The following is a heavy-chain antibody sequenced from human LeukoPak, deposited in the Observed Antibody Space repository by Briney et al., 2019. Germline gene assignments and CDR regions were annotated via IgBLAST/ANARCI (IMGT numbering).Heavy chain of an antibody. Sequence: GGSLRLSCTASGFTFSNYGMHWVRQAPGKGLEWVAFIRYDGSNKYYADSVKGRFTISRDNSKNTLYLQMNSPRAEDTAVYYCASAGRYFDWWLDYWGQGTLVTVSS. J-gene: IGHJ4*02. CDR1: GFTFSNYG. V-gene: IGHV3-30*02. D-gene: IGHD3-9*01. CDR3: ASAGRYFDWWLDY. CDR2: IRYDGSNK.